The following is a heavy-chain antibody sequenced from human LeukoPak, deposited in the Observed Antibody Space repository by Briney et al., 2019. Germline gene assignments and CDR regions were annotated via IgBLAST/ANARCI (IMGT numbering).Heavy chain of an antibody. D-gene: IGHD4-17*01. CDR1: GITFSTYA. Sequence: GGSLRLSCAASGITFSTYAMTWVRQAPGKGLEWVSSIRGSGGGTDYADSVKGRFTISRDNSRGTLFLQMNSLRAEDTALYYCTRDPSGDYVGAFDMWGPGTMVTVSS. CDR2: IRGSGGGT. CDR3: TRDPSGDYVGAFDM. V-gene: IGHV3-23*01. J-gene: IGHJ3*02.